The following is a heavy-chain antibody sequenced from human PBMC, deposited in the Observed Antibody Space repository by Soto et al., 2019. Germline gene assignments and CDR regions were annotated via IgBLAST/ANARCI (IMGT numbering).Heavy chain of an antibody. CDR2: ISGSGGDT. D-gene: IGHD5-18*01. CDR3: AKERDIYGSTGGYFDY. CDR1: GFSFSSHA. J-gene: IGHJ4*02. V-gene: IGHV3-23*01. Sequence: GGSLRLSCAASGFSFSSHAMSWVRQAPGKGLEWVSAISGSGGDTYYADSVKGRFTISRDNSRNTVYLQMTSLSAGDTAVYYCAKERDIYGSTGGYFDYWGQGTLVTVSS.